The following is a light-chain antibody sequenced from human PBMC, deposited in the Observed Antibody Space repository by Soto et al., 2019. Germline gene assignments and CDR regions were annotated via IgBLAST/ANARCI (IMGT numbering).Light chain of an antibody. V-gene: IGKV3-15*01. Sequence: EIVMTQSPATLSVSPGERATLSCRASQSISDTLAWYQQKPGQAPRLLIHGASTRAPGFPARFSGSGSGTDFTLTISSLQSEDFAVYYCQQYDNWPWTFGQGTKV. CDR2: GAS. J-gene: IGKJ1*01. CDR3: QQYDNWPWT. CDR1: QSISDT.